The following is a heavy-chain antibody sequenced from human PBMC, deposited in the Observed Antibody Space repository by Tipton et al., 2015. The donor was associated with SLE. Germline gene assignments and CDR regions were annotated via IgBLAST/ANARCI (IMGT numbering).Heavy chain of an antibody. CDR2: IYYSGST. Sequence: TLSLTCTVSGASISSGGYYWSWIRQNPGKGLEWIGYIYYSGSTYYNPSLKSRVTISVDTSKNQFSLKLSSVTAADTAVYYCARDSSEGHSWFDYWGQGTLVTFS. V-gene: IGHV4-31*03. D-gene: IGHD6-13*01. CDR1: GASISSGGYY. CDR3: ARDSSEGHSWFDY. J-gene: IGHJ4*02.